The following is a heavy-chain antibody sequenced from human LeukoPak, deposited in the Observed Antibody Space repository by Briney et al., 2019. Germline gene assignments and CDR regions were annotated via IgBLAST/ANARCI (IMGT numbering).Heavy chain of an antibody. V-gene: IGHV3-21*01. Sequence: PGGSLRLSCAASGFNFSRYSMNWVRQAPGNGLQWVSSISASSNYIYYADSVKVRFTISRDNAKNSVYLQLNSLRAEDTAVYFCARDPLVTSGNFDYWGQGTLVTVSS. D-gene: IGHD3-10*01. CDR2: ISASSNYI. CDR3: ARDPLVTSGNFDY. J-gene: IGHJ4*02. CDR1: GFNFSRYS.